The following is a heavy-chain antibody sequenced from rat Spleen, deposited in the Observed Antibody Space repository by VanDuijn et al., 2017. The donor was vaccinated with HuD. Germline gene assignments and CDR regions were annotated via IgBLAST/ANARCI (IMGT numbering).Heavy chain of an antibody. J-gene: IGHJ1*01. V-gene: IGHV5-22*01. CDR3: ARHGLGGWYFDF. Sequence: EVQLVESGGGLVQPGRSMKLSCAASGFTFSHYGMAWVRQAPKKGLEWVAYISYDGGSTYYGDSVKGRFTISRDNAKSTLYLQMNSLRSEDTATYYCARHGLGGWYFDFWGPGTMVTVSS. CDR1: GFTFSHYG. CDR2: ISYDGGST. D-gene: IGHD4-6*01.